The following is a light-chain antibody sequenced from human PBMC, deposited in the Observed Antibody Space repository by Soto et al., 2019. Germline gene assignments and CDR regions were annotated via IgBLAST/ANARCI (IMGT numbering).Light chain of an antibody. J-gene: IGKJ2*01. CDR3: QHYGWSPQ. V-gene: IGKV3-20*01. Sequence: EIVLTQSPGTLSLSPGERATLSCRTSQSVNSDHLAWYRQRPRQTPLLLIYAASKRAAGTPDRFSGGGTGTDFTLTISRLEPEDFAKYFCQHYGWSPQFGQGTKLEI. CDR1: QSVNSDH. CDR2: AAS.